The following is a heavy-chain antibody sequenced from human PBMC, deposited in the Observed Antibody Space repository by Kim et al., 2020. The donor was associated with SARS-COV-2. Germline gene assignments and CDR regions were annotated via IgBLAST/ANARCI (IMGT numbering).Heavy chain of an antibody. D-gene: IGHD4-17*01. Sequence: GGSLRLSCAASGFTFSSYGMHWVRQAPGKGLEWVAVVWYDGSNKYYADSVKGRFTISRDNSKNTLYLQMNSLRAEDTAVYYCAKDSSDYGDYVGDFWGQGTLVTVSS. CDR2: VWYDGSNK. V-gene: IGHV3-33*06. CDR1: GFTFSSYG. J-gene: IGHJ4*02. CDR3: AKDSSDYGDYVGDF.